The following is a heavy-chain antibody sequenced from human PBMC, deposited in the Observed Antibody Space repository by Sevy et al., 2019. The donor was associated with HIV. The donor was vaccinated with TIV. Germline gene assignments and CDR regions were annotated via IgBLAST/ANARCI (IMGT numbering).Heavy chain of an antibody. CDR1: GGSISAYH. CDR3: ARAPPVRSGDDSLNWFDP. J-gene: IGHJ5*02. CDR2: IHYTGTT. V-gene: IGHV4-59*01. Sequence: SETLSLTCTVSGGSISAYHWSWIRQPPGKGLEYIGYIHYTGTTNYNPSFKSRVTISVDTSKNQFSLKLSSVTAADTALYYCARAPPVRSGDDSLNWFDPWGQGTLVTVSS. D-gene: IGHD5-12*01.